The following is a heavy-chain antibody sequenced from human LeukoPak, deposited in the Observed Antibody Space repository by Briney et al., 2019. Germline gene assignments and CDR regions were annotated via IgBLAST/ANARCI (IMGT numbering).Heavy chain of an antibody. CDR1: GFTFSSYA. J-gene: IGHJ4*02. CDR3: ARDSEQWLVREGYFDY. D-gene: IGHD6-19*01. V-gene: IGHV3-30-3*01. CDR2: ISYDGSNK. Sequence: GGSLRLSCAASGFTFSSYAMHWIRQAPGKGLEWVAVISYDGSNKYYADSVKGRFTISRDNAKNSLYLQMNSLRAEDTAVYYCARDSEQWLVREGYFDYWGQGTLVTVSS.